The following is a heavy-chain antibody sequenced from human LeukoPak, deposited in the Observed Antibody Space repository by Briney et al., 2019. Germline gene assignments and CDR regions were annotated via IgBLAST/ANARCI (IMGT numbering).Heavy chain of an antibody. CDR1: GFTFSNAW. CDR3: TTYFDDYVWGSYRYNVY. D-gene: IGHD3-16*02. J-gene: IGHJ4*02. V-gene: IGHV3-15*01. Sequence: PGGALRLSCAASGFTFSNAWMSWVRQAPGKGLEWVGRIKSKTDGGTTDYGAPVKGRFTISRDDSKNTLYLQMNSLKTEDTAVYYCTTYFDDYVWGSYRYNVYWGQGTLVTLSS. CDR2: IKSKTDGGTT.